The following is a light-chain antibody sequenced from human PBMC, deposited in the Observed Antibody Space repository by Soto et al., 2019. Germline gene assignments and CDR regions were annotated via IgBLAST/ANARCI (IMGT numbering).Light chain of an antibody. J-gene: IGKJ3*01. V-gene: IGKV3-15*01. CDR1: HSVGSN. Sequence: IVMTQSPATLSVSPGERATLSCRASHSVGSNVAWYQQKPGQAPRLLIYVASTRATGIPARFSGSGSGTEFTLTISSLQAEEFSMYFCHQYNTWPPFAFGPGTKVDIK. CDR2: VAS. CDR3: HQYNTWPPFA.